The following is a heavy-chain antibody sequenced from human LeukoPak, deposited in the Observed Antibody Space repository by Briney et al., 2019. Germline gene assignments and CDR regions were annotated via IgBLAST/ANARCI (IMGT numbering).Heavy chain of an antibody. V-gene: IGHV3-53*01. CDR2: IYSGGRT. D-gene: IGHD3-22*01. CDR1: GXIVSNND. CDR3: ARGCFYDRSPYCPFDY. J-gene: IGHJ4*02. Sequence: GGSLRLSCAASGXIVSNNDMSWVRQAPGKGLEWVSLIYSGGRTYYADSVKGRFTISRDNSKNTLYLQMNSLRGEDTAVYYCARGCFYDRSPYCPFDYWGQGTLVTVSS.